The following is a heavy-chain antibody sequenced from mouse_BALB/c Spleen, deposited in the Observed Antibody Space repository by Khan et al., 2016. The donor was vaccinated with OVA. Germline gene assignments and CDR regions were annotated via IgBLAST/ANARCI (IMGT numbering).Heavy chain of an antibody. D-gene: IGHD2-1*01. V-gene: IGHV5-17*02. Sequence: VQLVESGGGLVQPGGSRKLSCAASGFTFSSFGMHWVRRAPKKGLEWVAYISSGSSTIYYVDTVKGRFTISRNSPKNTLFLQMTSLRPEDTAMYYCARSGGNFHWYFDVWGAGTSVTVSS. J-gene: IGHJ1*01. CDR2: ISSGSSTI. CDR3: ARSGGNFHWYFDV. CDR1: GFTFSSFG.